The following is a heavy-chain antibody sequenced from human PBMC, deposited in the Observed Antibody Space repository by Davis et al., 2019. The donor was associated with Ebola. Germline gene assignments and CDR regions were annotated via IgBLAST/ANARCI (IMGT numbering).Heavy chain of an antibody. J-gene: IGHJ6*02. CDR2: INPSAGYT. CDR1: GYTFTNSY. CDR3: ARDGPDYYGLDV. Sequence: ASVTVSCKAFGYTFTNSYVHWVRQAPGQGLAWMGVINPSAGYTNYAQKFQGRVTITRDTSTSTVYMEVTRLRSDDTAVYYCARDGPDYYGLDVWGQGTAVTVSS. V-gene: IGHV1-46*01.